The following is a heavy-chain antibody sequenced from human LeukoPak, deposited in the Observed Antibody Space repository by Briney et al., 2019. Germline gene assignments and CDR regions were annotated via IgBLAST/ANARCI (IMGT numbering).Heavy chain of an antibody. CDR3: ARVKRGGWLQHGPVDY. CDR2: ISSSSSYI. Sequence: GGSLRLSCAASGFTFSSYSMNWVRQAPGKGLEWVSSISSSSSYIYYADSVKGRFTISRDNAKNSLYLQMNSLRDEDTAVYYCARVKRGGWLQHGPVDYWGQGTLVTVSS. CDR1: GFTFSSYS. V-gene: IGHV3-21*01. J-gene: IGHJ4*02. D-gene: IGHD5-24*01.